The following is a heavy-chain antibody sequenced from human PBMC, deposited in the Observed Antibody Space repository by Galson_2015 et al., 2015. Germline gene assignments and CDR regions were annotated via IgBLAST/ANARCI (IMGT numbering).Heavy chain of an antibody. CDR3: ARHMKGARLNFDY. Sequence: QSGAEVKKPGESLWISCKGSGYSFTSYWISWVRQMPGKGLEWMGTIDPSDSYTNYSPSFQGHVTISADKSISTAYLQWSSLKASDTAMYYCARHMKGARLNFDYWGQGTLVTVSS. J-gene: IGHJ4*02. CDR1: GYSFTSYW. D-gene: IGHD2-21*01. CDR2: IDPSDSYT. V-gene: IGHV5-10-1*01.